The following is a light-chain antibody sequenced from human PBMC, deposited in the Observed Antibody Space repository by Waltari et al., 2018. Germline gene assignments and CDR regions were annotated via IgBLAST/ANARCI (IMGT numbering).Light chain of an antibody. CDR1: QRIKNN. CDR3: QQYGSSPLT. V-gene: IGKV3-15*01. Sequence: ETVMTQSPATLSVYPGERATLSCRASQRIKNNLAWYQQKGGQAPRLLLFDASTRATGISARFSGSGYGTEFTLTISKLEPEDFAVYYCQQYGSSPLTFGGGTKVEIK. CDR2: DAS. J-gene: IGKJ4*01.